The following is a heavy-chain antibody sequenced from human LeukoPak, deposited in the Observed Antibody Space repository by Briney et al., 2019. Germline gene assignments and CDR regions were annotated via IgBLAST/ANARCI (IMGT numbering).Heavy chain of an antibody. Sequence: SETLSLTCAVYGGSFSGYYWSWIRQPPGQGLEWIGEINHSGSTNYNPSLRSRVTVSVHTSKNQLSLKLSSVTAADTALYYCARHRSGGYELDSWGQGTLVTVSS. CDR3: ARHRSGGYELDS. V-gene: IGHV4-34*01. D-gene: IGHD6-25*01. CDR1: GGSFSGYY. J-gene: IGHJ4*02. CDR2: INHSGST.